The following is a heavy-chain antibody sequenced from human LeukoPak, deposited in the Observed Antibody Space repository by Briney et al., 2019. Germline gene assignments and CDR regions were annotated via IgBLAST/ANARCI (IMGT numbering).Heavy chain of an antibody. CDR2: IDPSDSYT. V-gene: IGHV5-10-1*01. D-gene: IGHD6-19*01. CDR1: GYSFTSYW. CDR3: ARRSSGWYDFDY. Sequence: PGESLKISCKGSGYSFTSYWISWVRQMPGKGLEWMGRIDPSDSYTNYSPSFQGHVTISADKSISTAYLQWSSLKASDTAMYHCARRSSGWYDFDYWGQGTLVTVSS. J-gene: IGHJ4*02.